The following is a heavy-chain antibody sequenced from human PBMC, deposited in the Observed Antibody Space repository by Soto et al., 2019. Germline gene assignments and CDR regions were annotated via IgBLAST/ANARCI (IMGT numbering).Heavy chain of an antibody. Sequence: PGGSLRLSCAASGFTFSNAWMSWVRQAPGKGLEWVGRIKSKTDGGTTDYAAPVKGRFTISRDDSKNTAYLQMNSLKTEDTAVYYCTAYYDFWSGPGRYYYGMDVWGQGTTVTVSS. J-gene: IGHJ6*02. CDR2: IKSKTDGGTT. CDR1: GFTFSNAW. D-gene: IGHD3-3*01. V-gene: IGHV3-15*01. CDR3: TAYYDFWSGPGRYYYGMDV.